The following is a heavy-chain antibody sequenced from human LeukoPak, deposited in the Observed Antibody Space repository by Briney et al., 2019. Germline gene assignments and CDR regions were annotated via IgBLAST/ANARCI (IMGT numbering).Heavy chain of an antibody. CDR2: LGGSGGSK. Sequence: GGSLRLPCAASGFTFSNFAMSWVGQAPGKGLEWVAGLGGSGGSKYYADSVKGRFTISRDNSKNTLYLQMNSLRAEDTAVYYCAKPYSTGWYGGFESWGQGTLVTVSS. V-gene: IGHV3-23*01. CDR1: GFTFSNFA. J-gene: IGHJ4*02. CDR3: AKPYSTGWYGGFES. D-gene: IGHD6-19*01.